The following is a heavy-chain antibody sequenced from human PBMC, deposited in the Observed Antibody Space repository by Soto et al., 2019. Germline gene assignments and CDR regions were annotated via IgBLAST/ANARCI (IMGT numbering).Heavy chain of an antibody. Sequence: EVQMLESGGGLVQPGESLRLSCAASGFTFSSYAMSWVRQAPGKGLKWVSTISGSGGSTYYAESVKGRFTISRDNSQNTLYLQMNILRAEDTAVYYCAKDRAEWGSYDYWGQGILVTVSS. J-gene: IGHJ4*02. V-gene: IGHV3-23*01. CDR2: ISGSGGST. CDR3: AKDRAEWGSYDY. D-gene: IGHD7-27*01. CDR1: GFTFSSYA.